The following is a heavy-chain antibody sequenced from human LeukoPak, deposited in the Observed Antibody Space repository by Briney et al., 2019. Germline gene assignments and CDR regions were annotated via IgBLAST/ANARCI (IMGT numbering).Heavy chain of an antibody. D-gene: IGHD2-2*01. J-gene: IGHJ6*02. V-gene: IGHV3-30-3*01. CDR2: ILYDGSNQ. Sequence: GGSLRLSCSASGFTFSNFVMHWVRQAPGKGLEWVAVILYDGSNQYYADSVKGRFTISRDNSKNTLYLQMNSLRPEDTAVYYCAKRPDDYSYGMDVWGQGTTVTVSS. CDR1: GFTFSNFV. CDR3: AKRPDDYSYGMDV.